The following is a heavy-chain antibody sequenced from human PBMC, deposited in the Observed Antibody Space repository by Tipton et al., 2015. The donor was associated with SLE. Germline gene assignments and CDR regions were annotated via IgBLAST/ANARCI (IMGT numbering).Heavy chain of an antibody. J-gene: IGHJ3*02. Sequence: GSLRLSCAASGFTFSSYAMHWVRQAPGKGLEYVSAISSNGGSTYYADSVKGRFTISRDNSKNTLYLQMGSLRAEDMAVYYCARDSSDRESAFDIWGQGTMVTVSS. CDR1: GFTFSSYA. CDR2: ISSNGGST. CDR3: ARDSSDRESAFDI. D-gene: IGHD1-14*01. V-gene: IGHV3-64*02.